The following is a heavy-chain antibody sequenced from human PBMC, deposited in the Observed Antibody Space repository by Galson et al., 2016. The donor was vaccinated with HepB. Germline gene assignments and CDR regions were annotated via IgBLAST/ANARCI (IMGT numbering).Heavy chain of an antibody. CDR1: GFTFSRYA. J-gene: IGHJ4*02. V-gene: IGHV3-23*01. D-gene: IGHD4-23*01. Sequence: SLRLSCAASGFTFSRYAMSWVRQAPGKGLEWVSSLSGSGLTTYYADSVKGRSTISRDNSKNTLYLQINSLRIEDTAVYYCAKGASGVDGGPFRDWGQGTLVTVSS. CDR3: AKGASGVDGGPFRD. CDR2: LSGSGLTT.